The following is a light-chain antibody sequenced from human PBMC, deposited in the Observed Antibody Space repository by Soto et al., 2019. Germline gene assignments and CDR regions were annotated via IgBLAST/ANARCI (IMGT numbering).Light chain of an antibody. CDR3: QAWDSKYVI. V-gene: IGLV3-1*01. J-gene: IGLJ2*01. CDR1: KLGDKF. Sequence: SYELTQPLSVSVSPGQTASITCSGDKLGDKFASWFQQKSGQSPVLVIYQDNKRPSGIPERFSGSNSGNTATLTISGTQAMDEADYYCQAWDSKYVIFAGGTKLTVL. CDR2: QDN.